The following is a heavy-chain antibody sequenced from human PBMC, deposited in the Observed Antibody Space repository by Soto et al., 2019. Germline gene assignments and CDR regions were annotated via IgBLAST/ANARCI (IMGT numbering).Heavy chain of an antibody. Sequence: SETLSLTCTVSGDSIISSNYYWAWIRQSPGKGLEWIGNMYYSGSTYYNLSLKSRVTMSVDTSKNQFSLKISSVTAADTSAYYCARIVVIPAAPDYYNYYGVDVWGQGTTVTVSS. CDR2: MYYSGST. V-gene: IGHV4-39*01. CDR1: GDSIISSNYY. CDR3: ARIVVIPAAPDYYNYYGVDV. D-gene: IGHD2-2*01. J-gene: IGHJ6*02.